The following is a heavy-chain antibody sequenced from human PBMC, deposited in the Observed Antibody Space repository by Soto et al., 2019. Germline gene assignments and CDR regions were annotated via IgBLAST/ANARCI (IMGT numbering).Heavy chain of an antibody. Sequence: SVKVSCKTSGYTFISYGFSWVRQATGQGLEWMGRIILILGIANYAQKFQGRVTITADKSTSTAYMELSSLRSEDTAVYYCASSGPLDVWGKGTTVTVSS. V-gene: IGHV1-69*04. CDR3: ASSGPLDV. CDR1: GYTFISYG. CDR2: IILILGIA. J-gene: IGHJ6*04. D-gene: IGHD3-10*01.